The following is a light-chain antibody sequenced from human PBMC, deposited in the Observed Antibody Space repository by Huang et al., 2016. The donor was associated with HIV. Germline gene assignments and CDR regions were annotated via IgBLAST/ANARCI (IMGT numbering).Light chain of an antibody. CDR2: DAS. J-gene: IGKJ2*01. CDR3: QQRSNT. V-gene: IGKV3-11*01. CDR1: QSVSNY. Sequence: EIVLTQSPATLSLSPGERATLSCRASQSVSNYLAWYQQKPGQAPRLLIYDASNRATGIPARCSGSESGTDFTLTISSLEPEDFAVYYCQQRSNTFGQGTKLEIK.